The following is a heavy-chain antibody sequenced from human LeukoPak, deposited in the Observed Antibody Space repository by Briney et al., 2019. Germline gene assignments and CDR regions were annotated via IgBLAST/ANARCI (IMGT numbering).Heavy chain of an antibody. CDR3: ARTFYDISTGYYPTGYMDV. V-gene: IGHV3-20*04. CDR2: INSNGGST. Sequence: GGSLRLSCGASGFTFDDYAMHWVRQAPGKGPEWVSGINSNGGSTGYADSVKGRFTISRDNAKNSLYLQMNSLRAEDTALYYCARTFYDISTGYYPTGYMDVWGKGTTVTVSS. CDR1: GFTFDDYA. D-gene: IGHD3-9*01. J-gene: IGHJ6*03.